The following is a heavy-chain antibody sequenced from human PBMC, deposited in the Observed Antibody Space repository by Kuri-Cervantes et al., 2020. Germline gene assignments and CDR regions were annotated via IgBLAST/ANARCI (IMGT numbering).Heavy chain of an antibody. D-gene: IGHD2-21*02. J-gene: IGHJ4*02. CDR2: IKSKTDGGTT. CDR3: AKDGISYCGSDCYLDY. CDR1: GVTFSGSA. Sequence: GESLKISCVASGVTFSGSAMHWVRQASGKGLEWVGRIKSKTDGGTTDYAAPVKGRFTISRDNSKNTLYLQMNSLRAEDTAMYYCAKDGISYCGSDCYLDYWGQGTLVTVSS. V-gene: IGHV3-15*01.